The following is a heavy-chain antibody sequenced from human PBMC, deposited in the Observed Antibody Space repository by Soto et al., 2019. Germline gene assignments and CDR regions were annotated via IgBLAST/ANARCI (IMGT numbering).Heavy chain of an antibody. D-gene: IGHD2-21*02. CDR1: RFTFSGYG. V-gene: IGHV3-30*18. Sequence: QVQLVESGGGVVQPGRSLRLSCAASRFTFSGYGMHWVRQAPGKGLEWVAVISYDGSNKFYADSVKGRFTISRDNSKNTLYLQMNSLRAEDTAVYYGAKGGRAYCGGDCRYYFDYWGQGTLVTVSS. CDR3: AKGGRAYCGGDCRYYFDY. CDR2: ISYDGSNK. J-gene: IGHJ4*02.